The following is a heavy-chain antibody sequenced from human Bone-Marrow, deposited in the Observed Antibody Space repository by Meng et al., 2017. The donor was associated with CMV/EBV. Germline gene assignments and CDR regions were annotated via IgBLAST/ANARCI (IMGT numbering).Heavy chain of an antibody. Sequence: GESLKISCAASVFTFSSYDMHWVRQAPGNGLEWVSAIGTAGDTYYPGSVKGRFTISRDNSKNTLYLQMNSLRAEDTAVYYCARRRNYDFWSGYSRGAFDIWGQGTMVTVSS. V-gene: IGHV3-13*01. CDR2: IGTAGDT. CDR1: VFTFSSYD. J-gene: IGHJ3*02. D-gene: IGHD3-3*01. CDR3: ARRRNYDFWSGYSRGAFDI.